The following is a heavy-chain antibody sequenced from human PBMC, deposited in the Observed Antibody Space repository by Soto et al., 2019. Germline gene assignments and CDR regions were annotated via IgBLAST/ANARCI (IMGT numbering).Heavy chain of an antibody. D-gene: IGHD3-22*01. CDR3: AKDRCPATDYDDSSGYYPIDY. CDR1: GFTFSSYA. V-gene: IGHV3-23*01. Sequence: EVQLLESGGGLVQPGGSLRLSCAASGFTFSSYAMSWVRQAPGKGLEWVSAISGSGGSTYYADSVQGRFTISRDNSKNTLYLQMNSLRAEDTAVYYCAKDRCPATDYDDSSGYYPIDYWGQGTLVTVSA. CDR2: ISGSGGST. J-gene: IGHJ4*02.